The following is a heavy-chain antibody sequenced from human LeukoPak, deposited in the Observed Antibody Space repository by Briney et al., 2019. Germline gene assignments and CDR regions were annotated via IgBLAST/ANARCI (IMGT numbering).Heavy chain of an antibody. CDR2: IYYSGST. CDR3: AREPSSWYYFDY. Sequence: PSETLSLTCTVSGGSISNNNYYWGWIRQPPGKGLEWIGSIYYSGSTYYNPSPKSRVTVSVDTSKNQFSLKLSSVTAADTAVYYCAREPSSWYYFDYWGQGTLVTVSS. J-gene: IGHJ4*02. V-gene: IGHV4-39*07. D-gene: IGHD6-13*01. CDR1: GGSISNNNYY.